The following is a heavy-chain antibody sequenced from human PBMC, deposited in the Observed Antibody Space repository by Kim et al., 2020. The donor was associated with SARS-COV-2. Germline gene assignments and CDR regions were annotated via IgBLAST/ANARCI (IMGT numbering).Heavy chain of an antibody. D-gene: IGHD1-26*01. V-gene: IGHV3-33*01. Sequence: KYYADSVKGRFTISRDNSKNTLYLQMNSLRAEDTAVYYCARVSNIAGSDYWGQGTLVTVSS. CDR3: ARVSNIAGSDY. J-gene: IGHJ4*02. CDR2: K.